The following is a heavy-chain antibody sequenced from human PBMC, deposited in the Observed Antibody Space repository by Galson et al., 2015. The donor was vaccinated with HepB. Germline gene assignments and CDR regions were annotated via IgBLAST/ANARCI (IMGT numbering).Heavy chain of an antibody. V-gene: IGHV3-48*01. D-gene: IGHD3-22*01. Sequence: SLRLSCAASGFTFSSYSMNWVRQAPGKGLEWVSYISSSSSTIYYADSVKGRFTISRDNAKNSLYLQMDSLRAEDTAVYYCARDPHYYDSSGYYDDTFDPWGQGTLVTVSS. CDR3: ARDPHYYDSSGYYDDTFDP. J-gene: IGHJ5*02. CDR1: GFTFSSYS. CDR2: ISSSSSTI.